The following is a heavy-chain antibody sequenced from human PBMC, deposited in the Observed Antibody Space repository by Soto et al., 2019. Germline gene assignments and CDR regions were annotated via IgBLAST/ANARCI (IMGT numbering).Heavy chain of an antibody. Sequence: ASVKVSCKASGYTFTSYGISWVRQAPGQGLEWMGWISAYNGNTNYAQKLQGRVTMTTDTSTSTAYMELRSLRSDDTAVYYCAREELGYCSGGSCYPHYYYGMDVWGQGTTVTVSS. CDR1: GYTFTSYG. D-gene: IGHD2-15*01. J-gene: IGHJ6*02. V-gene: IGHV1-18*01. CDR2: ISAYNGNT. CDR3: AREELGYCSGGSCYPHYYYGMDV.